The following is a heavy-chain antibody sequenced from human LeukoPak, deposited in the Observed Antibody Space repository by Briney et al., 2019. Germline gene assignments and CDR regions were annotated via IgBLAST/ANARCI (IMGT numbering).Heavy chain of an antibody. Sequence: GGSLRLSCAASGFTFSSYGMHWVRQAPDKGLEWVAFIRYEGSSTYYADSVKGRFTISRDNSKNTLYLQMDSLRPEDTAVYYCAKDLLRDRWFGESWGQGTLVTVSS. CDR3: AKDLLRDRWFGES. J-gene: IGHJ4*02. CDR2: IRYEGSST. D-gene: IGHD3-10*01. CDR1: GFTFSSYG. V-gene: IGHV3-30*02.